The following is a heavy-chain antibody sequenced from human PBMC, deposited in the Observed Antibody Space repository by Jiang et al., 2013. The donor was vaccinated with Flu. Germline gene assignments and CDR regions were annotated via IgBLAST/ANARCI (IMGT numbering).Heavy chain of an antibody. CDR3: AKEPTEYGDH. V-gene: IGHV3-23*01. D-gene: IGHD4-17*01. J-gene: IGHJ4*02. Sequence: SWVRQAPGRGWMGSAVSGSGGSTYYADSVKGRFTISRDNSKNTLYLQMNRLRAEDTAVYYCAKEPTEYGDHWGQGTLVTVSS. CDR2: VSGSGGST.